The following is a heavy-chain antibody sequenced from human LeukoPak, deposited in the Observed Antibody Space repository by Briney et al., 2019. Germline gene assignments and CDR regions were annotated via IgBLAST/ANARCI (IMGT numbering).Heavy chain of an antibody. Sequence: GGSLRLSCAASGFTFSSYAMHWVRQAPGKGLEYVSAISSNGGSTYYAHSVKGRFTISRDNSKNTLYLQMGSLRAEDMAVYYCARVGSGSYYYWGQGTLVTVSS. CDR1: GFTFSSYA. D-gene: IGHD3-10*01. J-gene: IGHJ4*02. V-gene: IGHV3-64*01. CDR3: ARVGSGSYYY. CDR2: ISSNGGST.